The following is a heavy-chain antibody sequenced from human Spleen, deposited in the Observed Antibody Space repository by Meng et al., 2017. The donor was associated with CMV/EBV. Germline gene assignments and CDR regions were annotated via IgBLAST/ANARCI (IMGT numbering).Heavy chain of an antibody. V-gene: IGHV4-61*01. D-gene: IGHD3-22*01. Sequence: SGGSVSSGSYYWSWIRQPPGKGLEWIGYIYYSGSTNYNPSLKSRVTISVDTSKNQFSLKLSSVTAADTAVYYCAREDFDSSGYDAYWGQGTLVTVSS. CDR2: IYYSGST. CDR1: GGSVSSGSYY. CDR3: AREDFDSSGYDAY. J-gene: IGHJ4*02.